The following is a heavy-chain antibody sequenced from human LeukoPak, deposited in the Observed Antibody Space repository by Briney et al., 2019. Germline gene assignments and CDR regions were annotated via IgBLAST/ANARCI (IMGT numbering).Heavy chain of an antibody. J-gene: IGHJ4*02. Sequence: SETLSLTCTVSGGSISSSSYYWGWIRQPPGKGLEWIGSIYYSGSTYYNPSLKSRVTMSIDPSRNQFSLKLSSVTAADTAVYYCARDGGYSHGYSLDSWGQGSLVTVSS. V-gene: IGHV4-39*07. CDR3: ARDGGYSHGYSLDS. CDR2: IYYSGST. CDR1: GGSISSSSYY. D-gene: IGHD5-18*01.